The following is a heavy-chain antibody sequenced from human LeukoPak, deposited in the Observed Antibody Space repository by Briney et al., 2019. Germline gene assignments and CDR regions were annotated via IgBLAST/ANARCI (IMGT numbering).Heavy chain of an antibody. CDR1: GFTFSSYA. CDR3: ANDRLPIQLWLGYYMDV. J-gene: IGHJ6*03. CDR2: ISGSGGST. Sequence: HPGGSLRLSCAASGFTFSSYAISWARQAPGKGLEWVSAISGSGGSTYYADSVKGRFTISRDNSKNTLYLQMNSLRAEDTAVYYCANDRLPIQLWLGYYMDVWGKGTTVTVSS. V-gene: IGHV3-23*01. D-gene: IGHD5-18*01.